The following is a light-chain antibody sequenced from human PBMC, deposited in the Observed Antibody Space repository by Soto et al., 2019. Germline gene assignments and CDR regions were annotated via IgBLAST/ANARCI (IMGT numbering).Light chain of an antibody. CDR3: QQSHSTPWT. Sequence: DIQMTQSPSSLSASVGDRVTITCRASQTITTYLNGYQQKPGEAPKLLIYGASSLQSGVPSRFTGSGSGTDFTLTISSLQPEDFATYHCQQSHSTPWTFGQGTKGEIK. V-gene: IGKV1-39*01. J-gene: IGKJ1*01. CDR2: GAS. CDR1: QTITTY.